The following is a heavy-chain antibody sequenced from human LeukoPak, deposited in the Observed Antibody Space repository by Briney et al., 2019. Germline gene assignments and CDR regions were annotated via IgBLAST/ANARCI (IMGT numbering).Heavy chain of an antibody. V-gene: IGHV1-69*04. Sequence: ASVKVSCKASGGTFSSYAISWVRQAPGQGLEWMGRIIPILGIANYAQKFQGRVTITADKSTSTAYMELSSLRSEDTAVYYCARSADYYDSSGYYYWGDDYWGQGTLVTVSS. CDR2: IIPILGIA. CDR3: ARSADYYDSSGYYYWGDDY. J-gene: IGHJ4*02. CDR1: GGTFSSYA. D-gene: IGHD3-22*01.